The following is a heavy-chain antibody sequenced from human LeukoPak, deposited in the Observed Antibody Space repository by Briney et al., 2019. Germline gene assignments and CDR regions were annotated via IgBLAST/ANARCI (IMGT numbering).Heavy chain of an antibody. D-gene: IGHD5-24*01. V-gene: IGHV6-1*01. CDR1: RDSVPINSAA. CDR2: TYYRSKWNK. CDR3: ARGYMGTIDY. J-gene: IGHJ4*02. Sequence: SLTLSLTCAFSRDSVPINSAAWTWITQSPSRGLEWVGRTYYRSKWNKNYAASVKSRITINPDTSKNHLSRQLNSVTSDDTAVYYCARGYMGTIDYWGQGTLVIVSS.